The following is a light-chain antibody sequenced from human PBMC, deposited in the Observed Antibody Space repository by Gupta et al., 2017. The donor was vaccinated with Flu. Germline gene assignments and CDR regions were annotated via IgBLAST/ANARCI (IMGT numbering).Light chain of an antibody. CDR1: QGISNY. CDR3: QKYNSAPRT. Sequence: PSSLSTSVGDRVTITCRASQGISNYLAWYQQKPGKVPKLLIYAASTLQSGVPSRFSGSGSGTDITLTISSRQPEDVATYYCQKYNSAPRTFGQGTKVEIK. J-gene: IGKJ1*01. CDR2: AAS. V-gene: IGKV1-27*01.